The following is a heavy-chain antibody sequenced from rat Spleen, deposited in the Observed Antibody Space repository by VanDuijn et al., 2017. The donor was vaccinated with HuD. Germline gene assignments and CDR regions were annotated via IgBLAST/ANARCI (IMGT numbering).Heavy chain of an antibody. CDR3: VRQGVTMAAIFDY. CDR2: ISYDGSST. D-gene: IGHD1-2*01. CDR1: GFTFSDYN. Sequence: EVQLVESGGGLVQPGRSLKLSCAASGFTFSDYNMAWVRQAPKKGLEWVATISYDGSSTYYRDSVKGRFTISRDNAKSTLYLQVDNLRSADTATYYCVRQGVTMAAIFDYWGQGVMVTVSS. J-gene: IGHJ2*01. V-gene: IGHV5-7*01.